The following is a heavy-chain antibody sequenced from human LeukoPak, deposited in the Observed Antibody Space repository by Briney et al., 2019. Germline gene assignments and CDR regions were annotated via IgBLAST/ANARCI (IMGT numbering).Heavy chain of an antibody. CDR1: GGSISSGGYS. CDR2: IYHSGST. D-gene: IGHD6-19*01. J-gene: IGHJ4*02. V-gene: IGHV4-30-2*01. CDR3: ARDEYSSGWYGY. Sequence: SETLSLTCAVSGGSISSGGYSWSWIRQPPGKGLEWIGYIYHSGSTYYNPSLKSRVTISVDTSKNQFSLKLSSVTAADTAVYYCARDEYSSGWYGYWGQGTLVTVSS.